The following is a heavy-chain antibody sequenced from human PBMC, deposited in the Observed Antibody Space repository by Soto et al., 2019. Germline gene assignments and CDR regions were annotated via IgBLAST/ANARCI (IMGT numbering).Heavy chain of an antibody. Sequence: ASVKVSCKASGYTFTSYGISWVRQAPGQGLEWMGWINPNSGGTNYAQKFQGWVTMTRDTSISTAYMELSRLRSDDTAVYCCARDRTLDYWGQGTLVTVSS. CDR1: GYTFTSYG. CDR3: ARDRTLDY. J-gene: IGHJ4*02. CDR2: INPNSGGT. V-gene: IGHV1-2*04.